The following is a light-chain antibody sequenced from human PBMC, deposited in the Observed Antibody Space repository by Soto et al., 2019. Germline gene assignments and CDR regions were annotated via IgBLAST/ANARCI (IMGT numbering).Light chain of an antibody. Sequence: DIQMTQSPSSVSASVGDRVTITCRASQGINRWLAWYQQKPGKAPKLLISAASNLQSGVPSRFSGSGFGTDFTLTISSLQPEDFATYYCQHANSFPLTFGGGTKVDIK. J-gene: IGKJ4*01. CDR3: QHANSFPLT. CDR1: QGINRW. V-gene: IGKV1-12*01. CDR2: AAS.